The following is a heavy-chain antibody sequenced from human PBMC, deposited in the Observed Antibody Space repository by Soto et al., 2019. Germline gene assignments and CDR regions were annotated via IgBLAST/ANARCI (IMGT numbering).Heavy chain of an antibody. CDR3: ARDEGPEYFQH. J-gene: IGHJ1*01. CDR2: IYYSGST. CDR1: GGSISSYY. Sequence: PSETLSLTCTVSGGSISSYYWSWIRQPPGKGLEWIGYIYYSGSTNYNPSLKSRVTISVDTSKNRFSLKLSSVTAADTAVYYCARDEGPEYFQHWGQGTLVTVSS. V-gene: IGHV4-59*01.